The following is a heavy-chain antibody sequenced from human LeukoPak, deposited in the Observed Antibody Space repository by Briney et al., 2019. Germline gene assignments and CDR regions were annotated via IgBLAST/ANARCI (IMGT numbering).Heavy chain of an antibody. J-gene: IGHJ4*02. CDR1: GYTFTSYD. V-gene: IGHV1-8*01. CDR2: MNPNSGNT. D-gene: IGHD3-3*01. CDR3: ATIRTIFGVVTLFDY. Sequence: ASVKVSCKAYGYTFTSYDINWVRQATGQGLEWMGWMNPNSGNTGYAQKFQGRVTMTEDTSTDTAYMELSSLRSEDTAVYYCATIRTIFGVVTLFDYWGQGTLVTVSS.